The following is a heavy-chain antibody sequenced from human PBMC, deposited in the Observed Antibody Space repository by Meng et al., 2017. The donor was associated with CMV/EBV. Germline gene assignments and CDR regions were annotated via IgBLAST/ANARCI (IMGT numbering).Heavy chain of an antibody. V-gene: IGHV3-21*01. CDR3: ARGKYGIYPFHYGMDV. CDR2: VSSTSTDI. Sequence: GESLKISCAASGFTFSNYNMNWVRQAPGKGPEWVSSVSSTSTDIYYADSVKGRFTISRDNAKKSLSPQMDSLRVEDTAVYYCARGKYGIYPFHYGMDVWGQGTTVTVSS. D-gene: IGHD2/OR15-2a*01. CDR1: GFTFSNYN. J-gene: IGHJ6*02.